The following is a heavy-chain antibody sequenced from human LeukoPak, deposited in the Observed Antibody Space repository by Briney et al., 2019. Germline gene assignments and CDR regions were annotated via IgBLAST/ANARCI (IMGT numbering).Heavy chain of an antibody. CDR2: IIPIFGTA. D-gene: IGHD6-13*01. V-gene: IGHV1-69*13. J-gene: IGHJ4*02. Sequence: ASVKVSCKASGGTFSSYAISWVRQAPGQGLEWMGGIIPIFGTANYAQKFQGRVTITADESTSTAFMELSSLRSEDTAAYYCARTLYSSSWSSMYYFDYWGQGTLVTVSS. CDR1: GGTFSSYA. CDR3: ARTLYSSSWSSMYYFDY.